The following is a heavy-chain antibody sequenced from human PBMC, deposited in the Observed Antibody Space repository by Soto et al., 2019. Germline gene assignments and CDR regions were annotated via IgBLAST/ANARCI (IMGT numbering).Heavy chain of an antibody. V-gene: IGHV3-23*01. Sequence: PGGSLRLSCAASGFTFSSYAMSWVRQAQGKGLEWVSAISGSGGSTYYADSVKGRFTISRDNSKNTLYLQMNSLRAEDTVLYYCAKDRITGTYYYMDVWGEGTTVTVSS. J-gene: IGHJ6*03. CDR2: ISGSGGST. CDR1: GFTFSSYA. D-gene: IGHD1-20*01. CDR3: AKDRITGTYYYMDV.